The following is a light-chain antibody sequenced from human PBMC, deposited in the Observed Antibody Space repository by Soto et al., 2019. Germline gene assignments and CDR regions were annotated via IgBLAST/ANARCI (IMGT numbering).Light chain of an antibody. V-gene: IGLV2-14*02. J-gene: IGLJ1*01. CDR1: SSDVGSHDL. CDR2: DVS. CDR3: SSFTSTTPYV. Sequence: QSALTQPASVSGSPGQSIAISCTGTSSDVGSHDLVSWYQQQSGKVPKLIIYDVSSRPSGVSNRFSGSKSGNTASLTISGLQAEYEADYDCSSFTSTTPYVFGTGTKVTVL.